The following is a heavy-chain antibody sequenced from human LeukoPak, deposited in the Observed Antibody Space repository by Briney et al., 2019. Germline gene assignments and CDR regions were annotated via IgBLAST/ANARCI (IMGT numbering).Heavy chain of an antibody. V-gene: IGHV3-33*01. CDR3: ARGGPTTHFWSGPLGWFDP. CDR2: IWYDGSNK. J-gene: IGHJ5*02. Sequence: GGSLRLSCAASGFTFSSYGMHWVRQAPGKGLEWVAVIWYDGSNKYYADSVKGRFTISRDNSKNTLYLQMYSLRAEDTAVYYCARGGPTTHFWSGPLGWFDPWGQGTLVTVSS. D-gene: IGHD3-3*02. CDR1: GFTFSSYG.